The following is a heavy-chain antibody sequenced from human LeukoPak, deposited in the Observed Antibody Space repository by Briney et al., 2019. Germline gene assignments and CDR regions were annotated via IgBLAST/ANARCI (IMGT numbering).Heavy chain of an antibody. J-gene: IGHJ4*02. Sequence: SETLSLTCAVYGGSFSGYYWSWIRQPPGKGLEWIGEINHSGSTNYNPSLKSRVTISVDTSKNQFSLKLSSVTAADTAVYYCARVGYDSSGYYFDYWGQGTLVTVSS. V-gene: IGHV4-34*01. CDR2: INHSGST. CDR3: ARVGYDSSGYYFDY. D-gene: IGHD3-22*01. CDR1: GGSFSGYY.